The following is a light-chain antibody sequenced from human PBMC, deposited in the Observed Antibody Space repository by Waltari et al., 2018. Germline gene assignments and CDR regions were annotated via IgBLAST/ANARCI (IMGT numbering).Light chain of an antibody. V-gene: IGKV1-39*01. CDR3: QQTYSTPRT. CDR1: QDIRDY. CDR2: GAS. J-gene: IGKJ1*01. Sequence: DIQMTQSPSSLSASVGDRVTITCRASQDIRDYLNWYQQKPGTAPKLLIYGASTLQSRAPSRFSGSASATGFTLTISSLQPEDFATYFCQQTYSTPRTFGQGTKVAIK.